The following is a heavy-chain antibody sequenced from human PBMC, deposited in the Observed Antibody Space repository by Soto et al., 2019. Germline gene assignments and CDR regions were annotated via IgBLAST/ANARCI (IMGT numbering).Heavy chain of an antibody. CDR2: ISGSGGST. V-gene: IGHV3-23*01. CDR3: AKENYGDFYWYFDL. D-gene: IGHD4-17*01. J-gene: IGHJ2*01. Sequence: EVQLLESGGALVQPGGSLRLSCAASGFTFSSFAMTWVRQAPGKGLEWVSTISGSGGSTYYADSVNNRFTISRDNSKNTQYLQMKSLRAEDTAVYYCAKENYGDFYWYFDLWGRGTLVTVSS. CDR1: GFTFSSFA.